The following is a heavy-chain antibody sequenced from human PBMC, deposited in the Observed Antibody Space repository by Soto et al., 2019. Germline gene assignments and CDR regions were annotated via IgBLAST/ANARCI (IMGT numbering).Heavy chain of an antibody. CDR3: ARVQLRAYYYYYDMDV. Sequence: KGLEWVSVIYSGGSTYYADSVKGRFTISRDNSKNTLYLQMNSLSAEDTAVYYCARVQLRAYYYYYDMDVWGKGTTVTVSS. CDR2: IYSGGST. D-gene: IGHD2-2*01. V-gene: IGHV3-66*01. J-gene: IGHJ6*03.